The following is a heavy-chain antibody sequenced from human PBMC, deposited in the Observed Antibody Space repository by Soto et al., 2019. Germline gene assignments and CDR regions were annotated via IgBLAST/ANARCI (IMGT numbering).Heavy chain of an antibody. V-gene: IGHV3-30*18. Sequence: QVQLVESGGGVVQPGTSLRRSCAASGFPFNNYARHWVRQRPGKVLDWVAVISYDGSNSYYSDSVKGRFTVSRDRSKNTLSLQMNSLRVEDTAGYYCAKGILSAKFAPYAMDVWGQGPTVTVSS. D-gene: IGHD3-16*01. CDR1: GFPFNNYA. CDR2: ISYDGSNS. J-gene: IGHJ6*02. CDR3: AKGILSAKFAPYAMDV.